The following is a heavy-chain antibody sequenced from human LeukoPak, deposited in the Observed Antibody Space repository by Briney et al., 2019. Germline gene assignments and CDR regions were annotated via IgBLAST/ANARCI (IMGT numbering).Heavy chain of an antibody. CDR3: AKAYHDTSGRMGGFDY. CDR1: GLTFSDYQ. Sequence: PGGSLRLSCAASGLTFSDYQMSWIRQAPGKGLEWVSYISSSSSYTNYADSVKGRFTISRDNAKNSLYLQMNSLRAEDTAVYYCAKAYHDTSGRMGGFDYWGQGTLVTVSS. V-gene: IGHV3-11*03. D-gene: IGHD3-22*01. J-gene: IGHJ4*02. CDR2: ISSSSSYT.